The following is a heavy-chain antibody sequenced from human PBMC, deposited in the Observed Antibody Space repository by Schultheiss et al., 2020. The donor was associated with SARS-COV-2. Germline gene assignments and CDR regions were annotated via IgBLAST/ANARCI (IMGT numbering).Heavy chain of an antibody. CDR3: ARDWGIAVAGIDY. D-gene: IGHD6-19*01. V-gene: IGHV3-21*01. Sequence: GESLKISCAASGFTFSSYSMNWVRQAPGKGLEWVSSISSSSSYIYYADSVKGRFTISRDNAKNSLYLQMNSLRAEDTAVYYCARDWGIAVAGIDYWGQGTLVTVSS. CDR2: ISSSSSYI. CDR1: GFTFSSYS. J-gene: IGHJ4*02.